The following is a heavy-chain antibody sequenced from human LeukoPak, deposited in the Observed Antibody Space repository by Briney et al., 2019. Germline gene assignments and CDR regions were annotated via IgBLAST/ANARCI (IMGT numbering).Heavy chain of an antibody. D-gene: IGHD6-19*01. CDR2: ISNDGSNN. J-gene: IGHJ4*02. V-gene: IGHV3-30*18. Sequence: PGGSLRLSCAASGLSFSNHDMHWVRQAPGKGLEWVALISNDGSNNNYADSVRGRFNISRDNSKNTLYLEVNSLRVEDTGVYYCAKEQWLINSFDNWGQGTLVTVSS. CDR3: AKEQWLINSFDN. CDR1: GLSFSNHD.